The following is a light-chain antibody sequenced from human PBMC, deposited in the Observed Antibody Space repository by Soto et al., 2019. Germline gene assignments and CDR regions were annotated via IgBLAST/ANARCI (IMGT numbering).Light chain of an antibody. CDR3: SSYTSSSSYV. CDR2: DAS. V-gene: IGLV2-14*01. J-gene: IGLJ1*01. CDR1: SGDVGGYNS. Sequence: QSVLAQPASVSGSPGQSITISCTGTSGDVGGYNSVSWYQQYPGKAPKLMIHDASNRPSGVSNRFSGSKSGNTASLTISGLQAEDEADYYCSSYTSSSSYVFGSGTKVTVL.